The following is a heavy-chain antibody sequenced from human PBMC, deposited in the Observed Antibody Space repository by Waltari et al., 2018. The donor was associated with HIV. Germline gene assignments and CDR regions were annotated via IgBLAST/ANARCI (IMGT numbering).Heavy chain of an antibody. V-gene: IGHV3-21*01. CDR3: ARDEAEMATLTAFDI. D-gene: IGHD5-12*01. Sequence: EVQLVESGGGLVKPGGSLRLSCAASRFTFSSYSMNWVRQAPGKGLELVSSISGGSVYIYYADSVKGRFTISRDNAKNSLYLQMNSLRAEDTAVYYCARDEAEMATLTAFDIWGQGTMVTVSS. CDR2: ISGGSVYI. J-gene: IGHJ3*02. CDR1: RFTFSSYS.